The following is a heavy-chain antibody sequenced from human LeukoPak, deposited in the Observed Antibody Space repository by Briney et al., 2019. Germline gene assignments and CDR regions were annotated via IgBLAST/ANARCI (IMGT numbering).Heavy chain of an antibody. CDR2: VYDSGTT. J-gene: IGHJ1*01. CDR1: GDSVSSDY. Sequence: PSETLSLTCTVSGDSVSSDYGSWIRQPPGKRLEWIGYVYDSGTTAYNPSLKSRLTISLDTSKNQFSLNLTSVTAADTAVYYCAGRGQRYFRDWGQGILVTVSS. V-gene: IGHV4-59*08. CDR3: AGRGQRYFRD.